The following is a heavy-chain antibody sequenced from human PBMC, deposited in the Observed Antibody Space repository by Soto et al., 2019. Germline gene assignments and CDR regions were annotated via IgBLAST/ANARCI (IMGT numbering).Heavy chain of an antibody. CDR1: DDSSSNYK. Sequence: QVQLQESGPGLVKPSETLSLTCTVSDDSSSNYKWSWIRQPPGRRLEWIGYIDSNGGTSYNPSLQIRGTITIATSTKQFFLKLSSVTAADTAVYSCVRKGFVRLHGLVDVWGQGTTVTVSS. CDR2: IDSNGGT. J-gene: IGHJ6*02. V-gene: IGHV4-59*08. D-gene: IGHD4-4*01. CDR3: VRKGFVRLHGLVDV.